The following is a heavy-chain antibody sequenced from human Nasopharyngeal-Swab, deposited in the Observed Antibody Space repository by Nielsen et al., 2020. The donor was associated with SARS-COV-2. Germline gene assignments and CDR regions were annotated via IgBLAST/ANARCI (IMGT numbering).Heavy chain of an antibody. CDR3: ARDIPLHYYGMDV. D-gene: IGHD2-21*01. Sequence: GESLKTSCAASGFTLSSYSMNWVRQAPGKGLEWVSSISSSSSYIYYADSVKGRLTISRHNAKNSLYLQMNSLRAEDTAVYYCARDIPLHYYGMDVWGQGTTVTVSS. J-gene: IGHJ6*02. CDR2: ISSSSSYI. CDR1: GFTLSSYS. V-gene: IGHV3-21*01.